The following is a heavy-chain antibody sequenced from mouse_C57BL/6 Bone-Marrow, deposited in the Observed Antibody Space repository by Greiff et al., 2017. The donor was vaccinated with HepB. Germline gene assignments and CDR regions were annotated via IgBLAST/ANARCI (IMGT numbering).Heavy chain of an antibody. CDR3: TTGYDGGLDY. D-gene: IGHD2-2*01. J-gene: IGHJ2*01. CDR2: IDPETGGT. Sequence: VQLQQSGAELVRPGASVTLSCKASGYTFTDYEMHWVKQTPVHGLEWIGAIDPETGGTAYNQKFKGKAILTADKSSSTAYMELRSLTSEDSAVYYCTTGYDGGLDYWGQGTTLTVSS. CDR1: GYTFTDYE. V-gene: IGHV1-15*01.